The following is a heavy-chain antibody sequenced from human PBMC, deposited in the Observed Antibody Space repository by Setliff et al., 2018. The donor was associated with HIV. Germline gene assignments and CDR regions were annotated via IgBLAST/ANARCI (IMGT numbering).Heavy chain of an antibody. CDR1: GDSISSYS. CDR3: ARRIDDSGSFPDKNWFDT. J-gene: IGHJ5*02. Sequence: SEPLSLTCTVSGDSISSYSWNWIRQSPGGGLEWIGFIFSSGRTKYNPSLQSRVTMSIDTSKNQFSLRLTSVTAADTAVYYCARRIDDSGSFPDKNWFDTWGQGSLVTVSS. CDR2: IFSSGRT. D-gene: IGHD3-10*01. V-gene: IGHV4-4*09.